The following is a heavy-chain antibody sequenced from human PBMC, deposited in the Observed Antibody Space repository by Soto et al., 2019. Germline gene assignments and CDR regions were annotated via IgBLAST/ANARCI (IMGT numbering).Heavy chain of an antibody. CDR1: GFTFSSYA. CDR3: AKDLFHDYGDYTSFDY. CDR2: ISGSGGST. V-gene: IGHV3-23*01. J-gene: IGHJ4*02. D-gene: IGHD4-17*01. Sequence: GGSLRLSCAASGFTFSSYAMSWVRQAPGKGLEWVSAISGSGGSTYYADSVKGRFTISRDNSKNTLYLQMNSLRAEDTAVYYCAKDLFHDYGDYTSFDYWGQGTLVTVSS.